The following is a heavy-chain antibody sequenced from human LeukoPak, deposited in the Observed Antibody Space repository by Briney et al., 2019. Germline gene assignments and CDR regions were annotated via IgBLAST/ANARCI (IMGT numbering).Heavy chain of an antibody. CDR1: GGTFSSYA. Sequence: ASVKVPCKASGGTFSSYAIRWVRQAPGQGLEWMGGIIPIFGTANYAQKFQGRVTITTDESTSTAYMELSSLRSEDTAVYYCASDASRLSGTIPDHHLWGQGTLVTVSS. D-gene: IGHD1-7*01. CDR3: ASDASRLSGTIPDHHL. J-gene: IGHJ1*01. V-gene: IGHV1-69*05. CDR2: IIPIFGTA.